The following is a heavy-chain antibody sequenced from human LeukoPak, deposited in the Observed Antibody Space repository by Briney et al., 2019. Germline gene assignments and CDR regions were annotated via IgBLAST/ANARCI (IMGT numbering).Heavy chain of an antibody. Sequence: GGTLRLSCAASGFTFSTYGMSWVRQAPGKGLEWVSAISGSGGSTYYADSVKGRFTTSRDNSKNTLYLQMNSLRAEDTAVYYCARDVDYYDSSGYGEYFDYWGQGTLVTVSS. CDR1: GFTFSTYG. CDR3: ARDVDYYDSSGYGEYFDY. V-gene: IGHV3-23*01. J-gene: IGHJ4*02. D-gene: IGHD3-22*01. CDR2: ISGSGGST.